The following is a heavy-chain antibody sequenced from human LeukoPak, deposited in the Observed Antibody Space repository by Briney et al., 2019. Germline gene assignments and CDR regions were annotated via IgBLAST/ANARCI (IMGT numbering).Heavy chain of an antibody. CDR3: AKGYYDILTGFDY. CDR1: GFTFSSYA. D-gene: IGHD3-9*01. J-gene: IGHJ4*02. CDR2: ISGSGGST. Sequence: GGSLRLSCAASGFTFSSYAMSWVRQAPGKGLEWVSAISGSGGSTYYADSVKGRFTIPRDNSKKTLYLQMNSLRAEDTAVYYCAKGYYDILTGFDYWGQGTLVTVSS. V-gene: IGHV3-23*01.